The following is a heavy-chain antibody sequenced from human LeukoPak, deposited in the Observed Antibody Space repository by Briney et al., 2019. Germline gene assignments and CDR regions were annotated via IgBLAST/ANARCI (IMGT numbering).Heavy chain of an antibody. D-gene: IGHD3-16*02. CDR2: VYIGGST. CDR3: ARDHCDDAACYPFDR. J-gene: IGHJ4*02. Sequence: SETLSLTCNVSGGSFDYYYWHWMRQPARKGLEWIGRVYIGGSTNYNPSLKSHVSMSIDKSKKQFSLKLSSVTAADTAIYYCARDHCDDAACYPFDRWGRGILVTVSS. V-gene: IGHV4-4*07. CDR1: GGSFDYYY.